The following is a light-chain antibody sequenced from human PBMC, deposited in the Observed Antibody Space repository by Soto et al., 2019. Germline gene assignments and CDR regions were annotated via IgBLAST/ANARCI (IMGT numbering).Light chain of an antibody. V-gene: IGKV3-11*01. CDR1: QSFRGL. CDR2: DAY. J-gene: IGKJ5*01. CDR3: QQRHMWPIT. Sequence: EVVLTQSPVTLSLSPGERATLSCRASQSFRGLLAWYQQKPGQAPRLLIYDAYNRATGIPPRFSGSGSGTDFTLTISSLEPEDSAVYYCQQRHMWPITLGQGTRREIK.